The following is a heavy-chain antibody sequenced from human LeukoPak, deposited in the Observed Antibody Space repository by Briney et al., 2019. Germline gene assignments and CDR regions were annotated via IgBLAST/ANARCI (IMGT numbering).Heavy chain of an antibody. Sequence: GGSLRLSCAASGFTVSSNYMSWVRQAPGKGLXXXXXXYSGGSTYYADSVKGRFTISRDNSKNTLYLQMNSLRAEDTAVYYCARDRGVAGSNYYYYGMDVWGQGTTVTVSS. CDR2: XYSGGST. CDR3: ARDRGVAGSNYYYYGMDV. V-gene: IGHV3-53*01. CDR1: GFTVSSNY. J-gene: IGHJ6*02. D-gene: IGHD6-19*01.